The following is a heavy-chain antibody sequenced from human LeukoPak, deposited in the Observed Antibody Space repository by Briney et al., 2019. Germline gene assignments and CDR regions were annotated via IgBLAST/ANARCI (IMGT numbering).Heavy chain of an antibody. D-gene: IGHD3-16*01. Sequence: GGSLRLSCAASGFTFSSYFVHWVRQAPGKGLDWVTTISYDGSIQYYSDSVKGRFTISRDNSKNTLYLQMNSLKPEDTAMYYCARERGEGRTRNFDYWGQGTLVTVSS. J-gene: IGHJ4*02. CDR2: ISYDGSIQ. V-gene: IGHV3-30-3*01. CDR3: ARERGEGRTRNFDY. CDR1: GFTFSSYF.